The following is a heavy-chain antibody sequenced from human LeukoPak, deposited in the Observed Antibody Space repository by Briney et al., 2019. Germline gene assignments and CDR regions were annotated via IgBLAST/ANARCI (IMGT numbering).Heavy chain of an antibody. CDR2: ISGSGGST. CDR3: AKDRRIQLWLGFDY. Sequence: PGRSLRLSCAASGFTFSSYGMHWVRQAPGKGLEWVSAISGSGGSTYYADSVKGRFTIPRDNSKNTLYLQMNSLRAEDTAVYYCAKDRRIQLWLGFDYWGQGTLVTVSS. V-gene: IGHV3-23*01. D-gene: IGHD5-18*01. J-gene: IGHJ4*02. CDR1: GFTFSSYG.